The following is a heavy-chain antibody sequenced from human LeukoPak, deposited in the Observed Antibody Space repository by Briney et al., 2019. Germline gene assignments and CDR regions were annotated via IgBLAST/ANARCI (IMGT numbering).Heavy chain of an antibody. V-gene: IGHV1-18*04. CDR1: GYTFTSYG. CDR3: ARVEDIVVVPAAMPHENWFDP. Sequence: ASVTVSCKASGYTFTSYGISWVRQAPGQGLEWMGWISAYNGNTNYAQKLQGRVTMTTDTSTSTAYMELRSLRSDDTAVYYCARVEDIVVVPAAMPHENWFDPWGQGTLVTVSS. CDR2: ISAYNGNT. D-gene: IGHD2-2*01. J-gene: IGHJ5*02.